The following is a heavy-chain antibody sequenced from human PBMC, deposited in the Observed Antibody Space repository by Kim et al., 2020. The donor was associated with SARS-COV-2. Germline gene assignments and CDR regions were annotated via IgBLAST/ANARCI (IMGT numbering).Heavy chain of an antibody. CDR2: IYYSGST. D-gene: IGHD6-13*01. V-gene: IGHV4-59*01. J-gene: IGHJ4*02. CDR3: ARVVAAAGTVDY. CDR1: GGSISSYY. Sequence: SETLSLTCTVSGGSISSYYWSWIRQPPGKGLEWIGYIYYSGSTNYNPSLKNRVTISVDTSKNQFSLKLSSVTAADTAVYYCARVVAAAGTVDYWGQGTLVTVSS.